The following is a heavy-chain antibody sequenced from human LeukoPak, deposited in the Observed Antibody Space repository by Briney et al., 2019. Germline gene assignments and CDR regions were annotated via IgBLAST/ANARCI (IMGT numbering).Heavy chain of an antibody. J-gene: IGHJ4*02. V-gene: IGHV3-23*01. D-gene: IGHD3-22*01. CDR3: AKEGHYDSSGYYRPDY. Sequence: GGSLRLSCAASGFTFSSYAMSWVRQAPGKGLEWDSAISGSGGSTYYADSVKGRFTISRDNSKNTLYLQMNSLRAEDTAVYYCAKEGHYDSSGYYRPDYWGQGTLVTVSS. CDR2: ISGSGGST. CDR1: GFTFSSYA.